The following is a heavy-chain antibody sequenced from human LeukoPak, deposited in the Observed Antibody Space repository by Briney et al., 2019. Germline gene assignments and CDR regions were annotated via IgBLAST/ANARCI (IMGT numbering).Heavy chain of an antibody. Sequence: GGSLRLSCAASGFTFSSYAMHWVRQAPGKGLEWVAVISYDGSNKYYADSVKGRFTISRDNSKNTLYLQMNSLRAEDTAVYYCASLGYSGYDLRWFDPWGQGTLVTVSS. V-gene: IGHV3-30*01. CDR3: ASLGYSGYDLRWFDP. D-gene: IGHD5-12*01. J-gene: IGHJ5*02. CDR2: ISYDGSNK. CDR1: GFTFSSYA.